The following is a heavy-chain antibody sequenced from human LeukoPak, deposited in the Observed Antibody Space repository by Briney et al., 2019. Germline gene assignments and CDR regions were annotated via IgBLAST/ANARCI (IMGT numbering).Heavy chain of an antibody. D-gene: IGHD2-21*02. CDR1: GFTFTNYA. Sequence: GGSLRLSCVASGFTFTNYAMHWVRQAPGKGLEWVALISYDGSREYYADSVKGRFTISRDNSKNTVYLQMKSLRAEDTAVYYCARRGYCGGDCYYFDYWGQGTLVTVSS. V-gene: IGHV3-30-3*01. CDR3: ARRGYCGGDCYYFDY. J-gene: IGHJ4*02. CDR2: ISYDGSRE.